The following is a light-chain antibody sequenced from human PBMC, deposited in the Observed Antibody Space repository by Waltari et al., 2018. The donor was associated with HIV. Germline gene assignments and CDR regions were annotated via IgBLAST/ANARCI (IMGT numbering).Light chain of an antibody. Sequence: QSALTQPPSASGSPGQSVTISCTGTSSDVGGSKYVSWYQQQPGKAPKLIIYEVNKRPSGFPDRFSGSKSANTASLTISGLQADDEADYYCNSYAGSNNWVFGGGTKLTVL. J-gene: IGLJ3*02. V-gene: IGLV2-8*01. CDR3: NSYAGSNNWV. CDR1: SSDVGGSKY. CDR2: EVN.